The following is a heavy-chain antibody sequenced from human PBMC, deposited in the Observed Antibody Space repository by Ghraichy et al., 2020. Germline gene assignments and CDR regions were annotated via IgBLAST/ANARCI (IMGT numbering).Heavy chain of an antibody. CDR3: ARGALGMATIGVATYFDH. CDR1: GFTFSSYS. D-gene: IGHD5-24*01. V-gene: IGHV3-21*01. Sequence: GGSLRLSCAASGFTFSSYSMNWVLQAPGKGLEWVSSISSSSSYIYYADSVKGRFTISRDNAKNSLYLQMNSLRAEDTAAYYCARGALGMATIGVATYFDHCGQGTLVTVSS. J-gene: IGHJ4*02. CDR2: ISSSSSYI.